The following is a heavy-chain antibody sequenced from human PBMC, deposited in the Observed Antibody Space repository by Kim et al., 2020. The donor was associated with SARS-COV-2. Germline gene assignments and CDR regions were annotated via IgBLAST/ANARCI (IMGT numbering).Heavy chain of an antibody. Sequence: SETLSLTCTVSGVTISSGRLYWGGLRQATGKGLYGRGRSSTMGSNNYTPSLKSRVTISEDTSKNQFSLRLISMTAADTAVYYCARDRRVSEVVVAALDFWGQGALGTVSA. CDR2: SSTMGSN. CDR3: ARDRRVSEVVVAALDF. CDR1: GVTISSGRLY. D-gene: IGHD2-15*01. J-gene: IGHJ4*02. V-gene: IGHV4-61*02.